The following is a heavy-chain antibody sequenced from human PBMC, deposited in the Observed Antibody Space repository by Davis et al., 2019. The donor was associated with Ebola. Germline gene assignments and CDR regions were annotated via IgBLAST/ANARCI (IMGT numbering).Heavy chain of an antibody. V-gene: IGHV1-46*01. CDR2: INPSGGST. CDR3: ARYSGTHSDY. CDR1: TYTFTSDY. D-gene: IGHD1-26*01. Sequence: AASVKVSCKASTYTFTSDYMHWVRQAPGQGLEWMGIINPSGGSTAYAQKLQGRVTMTRDTSTSTVYMELSSLRSEDTAVYYCARYSGTHSDYWGQGTLVTVSS. J-gene: IGHJ4*02.